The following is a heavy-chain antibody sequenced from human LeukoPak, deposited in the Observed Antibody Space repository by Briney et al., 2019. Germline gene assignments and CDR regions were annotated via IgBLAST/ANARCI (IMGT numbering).Heavy chain of an antibody. V-gene: IGHV4-61*02. Sequence: PSETLSLTCTVSGGSISSSSYYWSWIRQSGGKGLEWIGRIYTSGSTNYNPSLKSRVTMSVDTSKNQFSLKLSSVTAADTAVYYCARANTAMVSLDYWGQGTLVTVSS. CDR3: ARANTAMVSLDY. CDR1: GGSISSSSYY. J-gene: IGHJ4*02. CDR2: IYTSGST. D-gene: IGHD5-18*01.